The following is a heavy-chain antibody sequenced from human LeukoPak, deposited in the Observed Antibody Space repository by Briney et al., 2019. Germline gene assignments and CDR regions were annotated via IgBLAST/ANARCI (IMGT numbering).Heavy chain of an antibody. CDR2: ITDSGDST. V-gene: IGHV3-23*01. Sequence: PGGSLRLPCAASGFIFTSYAMSWVRQAPGKGLEWVSGITDSGDSTYYADSVKGRFTISRDNSKNTLYLQMHSLRAEDTAGYYCAKESAASNYGMYVWGQGTTVTVSS. D-gene: IGHD6-13*01. CDR3: AKESAASNYGMYV. CDR1: GFIFTSYA. J-gene: IGHJ6*02.